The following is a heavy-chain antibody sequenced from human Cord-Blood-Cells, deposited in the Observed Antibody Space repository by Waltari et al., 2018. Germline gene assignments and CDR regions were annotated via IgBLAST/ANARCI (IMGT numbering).Heavy chain of an antibody. CDR3: ARLRRGKGDY. V-gene: IGHV4-34*01. CDR1: GGSFSGYS. Sequence: QLQLQQWGAGLLKPSETLSLTCAVYGGSFSGYSWSWIRQPPGKGLEWIGEINHSGSTNYNPSLKSRVTISVDTSKNQFSLKLSSVTAADTAVYYCARLRRGKGDYWGQGTLVTVSS. D-gene: IGHD3-10*01. CDR2: INHSGST. J-gene: IGHJ4*02.